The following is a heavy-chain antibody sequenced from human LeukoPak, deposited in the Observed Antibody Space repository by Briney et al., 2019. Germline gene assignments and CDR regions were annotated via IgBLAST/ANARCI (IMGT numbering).Heavy chain of an antibody. D-gene: IGHD3-10*01. CDR2: ISYDGSNK. CDR3: ARDPVTMVRGVVRYYYYYYGMDV. CDR1: GFTFSSYA. Sequence: GRSLRLSCAASGFTFSSYAMHWVRQAPGKGLEWVAVISYDGSNKYYADSVKGRFTISRDNSKNTLYLQMNSLRAEDTAVYYCARDPVTMVRGVVRYYYYYYGMDVWGQGTTVTVSS. V-gene: IGHV3-30*04. J-gene: IGHJ6*02.